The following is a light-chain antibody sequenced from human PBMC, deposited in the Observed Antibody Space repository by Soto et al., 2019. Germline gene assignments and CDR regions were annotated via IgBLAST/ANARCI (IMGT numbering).Light chain of an antibody. J-gene: IGLJ2*01. CDR1: RTDVGEYNY. Sequence: QSALTQPPSASGSPGQSVTIPCAGTRTDVGEYNYVSWYQQQPGKVPKLIIFEVNNRPSGVPDRFSGSKSGDTASLTVSGLQAEDDADYYPSSFVGAPVISGGGTKVTVL. CDR2: EVN. CDR3: SSFVGAPVI. V-gene: IGLV2-8*01.